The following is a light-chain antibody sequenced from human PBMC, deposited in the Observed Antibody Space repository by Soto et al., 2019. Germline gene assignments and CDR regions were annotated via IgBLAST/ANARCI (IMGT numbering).Light chain of an antibody. V-gene: IGKV3-20*01. CDR2: GAS. CDR1: QSLNSNY. J-gene: IGKJ1*01. Sequence: EIVLTQSPGTLSLSPGERATLSCRASQSLNSNYLAWYQQKPGQAPRLLIYGASNGATGVPDRFSGSGSGTEFTLTITRLEPEDFAVYFCQQYGSSPRTFGQGTKVDI. CDR3: QQYGSSPRT.